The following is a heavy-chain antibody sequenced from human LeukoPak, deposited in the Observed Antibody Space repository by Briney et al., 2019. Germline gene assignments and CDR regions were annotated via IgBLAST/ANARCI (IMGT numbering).Heavy chain of an antibody. CDR2: IYDSGNT. CDR3: ARDRGPVPWGNWFDP. CDR1: GGSISSYY. J-gene: IGHJ5*02. D-gene: IGHD7-27*01. V-gene: IGHV4-59*12. Sequence: KPSETLSLTCTVSGGSISSYYWSWIRQPPGKGLEWIGYIYDSGNTNYNPSLKSRVTISVDTSKNQFSLKLSSVTAADTAVYYCARDRGPVPWGNWFDPWGQGTLVTVSS.